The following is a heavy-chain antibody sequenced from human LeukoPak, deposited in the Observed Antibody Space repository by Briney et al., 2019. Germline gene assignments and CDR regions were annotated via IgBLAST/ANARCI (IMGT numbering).Heavy chain of an antibody. CDR3: ARYSSGWYYGMDV. V-gene: IGHV4-39*01. D-gene: IGHD6-19*01. J-gene: IGHJ6*02. Sequence: SETLSLTCTVSGGSISSSGHYWGWIRQPPGKGLEWIGSISYSGSTYYNPSLMSRVTISVDTSKNQFSLKLSSVTAADTAVYYCARYSSGWYYGMDVWGQGTTVTVSS. CDR2: ISYSGST. CDR1: GGSISSSGHY.